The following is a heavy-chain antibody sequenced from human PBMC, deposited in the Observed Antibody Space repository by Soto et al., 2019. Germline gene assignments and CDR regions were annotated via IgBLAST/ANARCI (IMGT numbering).Heavy chain of an antibody. CDR2: ISYDGDKK. Sequence: GGSLRLSCTASGFSFSSFGMHWVRQAPGKGLEWAASISYDGDKKYSADSVKGRFTVSRDNSKNTLYLQMNSLSADDTAVYYCAKGLSMVRGLFVLLPDGLDIWGQGTVATV. V-gene: IGHV3-30*18. J-gene: IGHJ3*02. D-gene: IGHD3-10*01. CDR1: GFSFSSFG. CDR3: AKGLSMVRGLFVLLPDGLDI.